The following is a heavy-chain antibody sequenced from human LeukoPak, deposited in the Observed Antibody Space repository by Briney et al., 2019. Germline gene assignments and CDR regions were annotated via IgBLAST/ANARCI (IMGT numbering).Heavy chain of an antibody. CDR1: GGSFSGYY. CDR3: ARGVGSGYDGYHYYGMDV. CDR2: INHSGST. Sequence: SETLSLTCAVYGGSFSGYYWSWIRQPPGKGLEWIGEINHSGSTNYNPSLKSRVTISVDTSKNQFSLKLSSVTAADTAVYYCARGVGSGYDGYHYYGMDVWGQGTTVTVSS. D-gene: IGHD5-12*01. V-gene: IGHV4-34*01. J-gene: IGHJ6*02.